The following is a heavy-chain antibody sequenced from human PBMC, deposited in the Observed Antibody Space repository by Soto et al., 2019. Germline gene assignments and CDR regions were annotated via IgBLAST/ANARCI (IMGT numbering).Heavy chain of an antibody. CDR3: ARDQDIVVVPANMDV. CDR1: GFTFSSYG. J-gene: IGHJ6*03. V-gene: IGHV3-33*01. D-gene: IGHD2-2*01. Sequence: GGSLRLSCAASGFTFSSYGMHWVRQAPGKGLEWVAVIWYDGSNKYYADSVKGRFTISRDNSKNTLYLQMNSLRAEDTAVYYCARDQDIVVVPANMDVWGKGTTVTVSS. CDR2: IWYDGSNK.